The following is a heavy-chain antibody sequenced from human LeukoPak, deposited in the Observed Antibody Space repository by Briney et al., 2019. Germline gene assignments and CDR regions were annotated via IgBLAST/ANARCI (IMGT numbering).Heavy chain of an antibody. CDR2: IIPIFGTA. J-gene: IGHJ4*02. CDR1: GGTFSSYA. Sequence: ASVKVSCKASGGTFSSYAISWVRQAPGQGLEWMGGIIPIFGTANYAQKFQGRVMITADKSTSTAYMELSSLRSEDTAVYYCARVGGGTLGPAGIHDYWGQGTLVTVSS. D-gene: IGHD2-15*01. CDR3: ARVGGGTLGPAGIHDY. V-gene: IGHV1-69*06.